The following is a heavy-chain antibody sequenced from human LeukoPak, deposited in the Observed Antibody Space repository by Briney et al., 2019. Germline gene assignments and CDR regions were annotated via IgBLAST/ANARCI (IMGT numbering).Heavy chain of an antibody. CDR1: GFTFSSYG. V-gene: IGHV3-30*02. D-gene: IGHD3-10*01. Sequence: GGSLRLSCAVSGFTFSSYGMHWVRQAPGKGLEWVAFIRYDGSNKYYADSVKGRFTISRDNSKNTLCLQMNSLRAEDTAVYYCAKDREGDYYYYMDVWGKGTTVTVSS. CDR3: AKDREGDYYYYMDV. CDR2: IRYDGSNK. J-gene: IGHJ6*03.